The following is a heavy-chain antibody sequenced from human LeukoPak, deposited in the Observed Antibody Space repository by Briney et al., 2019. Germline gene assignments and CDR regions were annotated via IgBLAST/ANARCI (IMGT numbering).Heavy chain of an antibody. CDR3: AREFDGGSYYSVDY. CDR2: IYYSGST. J-gene: IGHJ4*02. D-gene: IGHD1-26*01. V-gene: IGHV4-59*01. CDR1: GGSISSYY. Sequence: SETLSLTCTVSGGSISSYYWSWIRQPPGKGLEWIGYIYYSGSTNYNPSLKSRVTISVDTSKNQFSLKLSSVTAADTAVYYCAREFDGGSYYSVDYWGQGTLVTVSS.